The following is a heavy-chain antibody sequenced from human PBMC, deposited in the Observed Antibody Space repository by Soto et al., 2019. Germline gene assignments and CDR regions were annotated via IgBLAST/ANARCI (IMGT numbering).Heavy chain of an antibody. CDR1: GYTFTSYG. Sequence: ASVKVSCKASGYTFTSYGISWVRQAPGQGLEWMGWISAYNGNTNYAQKLQGRVTMTTDTSTSTACMELRSLRSDDTAVYYCARVDDFWSGYYSPDYWGQGTLVTVSS. J-gene: IGHJ4*02. V-gene: IGHV1-18*04. D-gene: IGHD3-3*01. CDR3: ARVDDFWSGYYSPDY. CDR2: ISAYNGNT.